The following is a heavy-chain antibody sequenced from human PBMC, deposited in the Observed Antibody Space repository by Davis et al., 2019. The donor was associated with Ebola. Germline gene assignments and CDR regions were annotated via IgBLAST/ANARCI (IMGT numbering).Heavy chain of an antibody. CDR1: GGSFSGYY. CDR3: ARVPDYYDSSGYGPLYYGMDV. D-gene: IGHD3-22*01. J-gene: IGHJ6*02. V-gene: IGHV4-34*01. Sequence: SETLSLTCAVYGGSFSGYYWSWIRQPPGKGLEWIGEINHSGSTNYNPSLKSRVTISVDKSKNQFSLKLSSVTAADTAVYYCARVPDYYDSSGYGPLYYGMDVWGQGTTVTVSS. CDR2: INHSGST.